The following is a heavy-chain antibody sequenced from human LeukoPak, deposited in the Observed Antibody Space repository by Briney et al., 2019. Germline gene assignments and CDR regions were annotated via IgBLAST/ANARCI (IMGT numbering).Heavy chain of an antibody. D-gene: IGHD2/OR15-2a*01. V-gene: IGHV3-13*05. Sequence: GGSLRLSSAASEFTSRTYDMHWVRQATGKGLEWVSSIGTTGDPHYPGSVKGRFTVSREDAKDSLYLQMNSLRAGDTAVYYCARGPFYCNSYTCFHYGLDVWGQGTTVTVSS. J-gene: IGHJ6*02. CDR3: ARGPFYCNSYTCFHYGLDV. CDR1: EFTSRTYD. CDR2: IGTTGDP.